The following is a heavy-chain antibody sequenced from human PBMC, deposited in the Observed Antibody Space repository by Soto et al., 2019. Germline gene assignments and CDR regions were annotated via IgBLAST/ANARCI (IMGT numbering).Heavy chain of an antibody. CDR3: ARGFEVALAGWFEP. CDR2: VNYRGST. Sequence: QVDLQQWGAGLLKPSETLSLTCGVYGGSFSGYKWTWIRQTPEQGLEWIGGVNYRGSTDYNPSLKSRVTISADTSKNQFSLKLTSLTAADSAVYFCARGFEVALAGWFEPWGQGTLVTVSS. CDR1: GGSFSGYK. D-gene: IGHD2-21*01. J-gene: IGHJ5*02. V-gene: IGHV4-34*02.